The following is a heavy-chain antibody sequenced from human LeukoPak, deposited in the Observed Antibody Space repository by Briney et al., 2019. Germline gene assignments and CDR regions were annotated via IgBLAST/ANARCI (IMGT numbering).Heavy chain of an antibody. J-gene: IGHJ4*02. Sequence: GGSLRLSCAASGFTFSDYYMSWIRQAPGKGLEWVSYISSSGSTIYYADSVKGRFTISRDNAKNSLYLQMNSLRAEDTAVYYCARVASVRYYDFWSGYYVDYWGQGTLVTVSS. V-gene: IGHV3-11*04. CDR3: ARVASVRYYDFWSGYYVDY. CDR1: GFTFSDYY. D-gene: IGHD3-3*01. CDR2: ISSSGSTI.